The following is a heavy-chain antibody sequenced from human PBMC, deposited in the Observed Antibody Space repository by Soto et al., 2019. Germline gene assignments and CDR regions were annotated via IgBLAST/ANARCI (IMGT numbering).Heavy chain of an antibody. CDR2: IYYRGST. CDR1: GGSVTSGSYY. CDR3: ARARRTGTTPPYYGMDV. Sequence: SETLSLTCTVSGGSVTSGSYYWGWIRQPPEKGLEWIGYIYYRGSTSYNPSLKSRVTISLDTSKSQFSLELTSVTAADTAVYFCARARRTGTTPPYYGMDVWGQGTTVTVSS. V-gene: IGHV4-61*01. J-gene: IGHJ6*02. D-gene: IGHD1-7*01.